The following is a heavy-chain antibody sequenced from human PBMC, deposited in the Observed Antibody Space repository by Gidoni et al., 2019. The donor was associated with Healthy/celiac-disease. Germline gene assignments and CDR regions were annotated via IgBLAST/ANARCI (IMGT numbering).Heavy chain of an antibody. CDR1: GFTFSEYY. J-gene: IGHJ4*02. V-gene: IGHV3-11*01. CDR2: ISSSGSTI. Sequence: QVQLVESGGGLVKPGGSLRLSWAASGFTFSEYYMSWIRQAPGKGLEWVSYISSSGSTIYYADSVKGRFTISRDNAKNSLYLQMNSLRAEDTAVYYCAREVDYYDSSGYYYYFDYWGQGTLVTVSS. CDR3: AREVDYYDSSGYYYYFDY. D-gene: IGHD3-22*01.